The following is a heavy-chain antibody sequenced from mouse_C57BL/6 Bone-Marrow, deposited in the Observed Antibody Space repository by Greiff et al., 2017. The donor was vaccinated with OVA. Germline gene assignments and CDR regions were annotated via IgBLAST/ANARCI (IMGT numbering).Heavy chain of an antibody. J-gene: IGHJ1*03. V-gene: IGHV1-59*01. Sequence: VQLQQPGAELVRPGTSVKLSCKASGYTFTSYWMHWVKQRPGQGLEWIGVIDPSDSYTNYNQKFKGKATLTVDTSSSTAYMQLSSLTSDDSAVYYCARDGYYGNYSWYFDVWGTGTTVTVSS. D-gene: IGHD2-1*01. CDR3: ARDGYYGNYSWYFDV. CDR1: GYTFTSYW. CDR2: IDPSDSYT.